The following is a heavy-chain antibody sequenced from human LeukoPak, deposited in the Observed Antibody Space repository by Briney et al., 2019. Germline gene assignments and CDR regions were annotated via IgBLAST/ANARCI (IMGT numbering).Heavy chain of an antibody. CDR3: AKAGYSSGRKYGMDV. V-gene: IGHV3-30*18. CDR1: GFTFSTYG. Sequence: GGSLRLSCAASGFTFSTYGMHWVRQAPGKGLEWVAVISSDGSNKYSADSVKGRFTISRDNSKNTLYVQMNSLRVEDTAVYYCAKAGYSSGRKYGMDVWGQGTTVTVSS. CDR2: ISSDGSNK. J-gene: IGHJ6*02. D-gene: IGHD6-19*01.